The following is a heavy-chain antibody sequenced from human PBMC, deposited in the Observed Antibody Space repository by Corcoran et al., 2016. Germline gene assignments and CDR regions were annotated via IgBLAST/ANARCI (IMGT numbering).Heavy chain of an antibody. D-gene: IGHD3-3*01. J-gene: IGHJ6*02. CDR2: INHSGST. Sequence: QVQLQQWGAGPLKPSETLSLTCAVYGGSFSGYYWSWIRQPPGKGLEWIGEINHSGSTNYNPSLKSRVTISVDTSKNQFSLKLSSVTAADTAVYYCAGGFNPGFWSGYYYFGTDYYYGMDVWGQGTTVTVSS. V-gene: IGHV4-34*01. CDR1: GGSFSGYY. CDR3: AGGFNPGFWSGYYYFGTDYYYGMDV.